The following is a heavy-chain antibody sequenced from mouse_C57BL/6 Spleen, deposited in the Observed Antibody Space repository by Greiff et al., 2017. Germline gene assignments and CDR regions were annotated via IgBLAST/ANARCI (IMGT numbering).Heavy chain of an antibody. CDR1: GYTFTSYW. D-gene: IGHD5-5*01. J-gene: IGHJ4*01. V-gene: IGHV1-69*01. CDR3: ARGTTYAMDY. Sequence: QVQLQQPGAELVMPGASVKLSCKASGYTFTSYWMHWVKQRPGQGLEWIGEIDPSDSYTNYNQKFKGKSTLTVDKSSSTAYMQLSRLTSEDSAVYYCARGTTYAMDYWGQGTSVTVS. CDR2: IDPSDSYT.